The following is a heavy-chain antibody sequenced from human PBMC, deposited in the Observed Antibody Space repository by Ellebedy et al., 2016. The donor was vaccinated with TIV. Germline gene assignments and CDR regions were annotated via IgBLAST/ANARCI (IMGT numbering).Heavy chain of an antibody. CDR2: IDWDDDK. V-gene: IGHV2-70*04. J-gene: IGHJ4*02. Sequence: SGPTLVKPTQTLTLTCTFSGFSLSTSGMRVSWIRQPPGKALEWLARIDWDDDKFYSTSLKTRLTISKDTSKNQVVLTMTNMDPVDTATYYCARMLGGDPPFDYWGQGTLVTVSS. D-gene: IGHD2-21*02. CDR1: GFSLSTSGMR. CDR3: ARMLGGDPPFDY.